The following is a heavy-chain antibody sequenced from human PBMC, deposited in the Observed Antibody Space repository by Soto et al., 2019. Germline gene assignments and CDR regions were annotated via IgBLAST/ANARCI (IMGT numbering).Heavy chain of an antibody. CDR1: GFNFETHD. D-gene: IGHD1-1*01. V-gene: IGHV3-13*01. CDR2: IGTLFDR. J-gene: IGHJ5*02. CDR3: ARGRSNDFVSSPPPMFDP. Sequence: GGSLRLSCVASGFNFETHDVHWVRQVTGKGLEWVAGIGTLFDRFYPDSVKGRFTISRENAKTSVFLQMNKLRTGDTGIYYCARGRSNDFVSSPPPMFDPRGQGTLVTVSS.